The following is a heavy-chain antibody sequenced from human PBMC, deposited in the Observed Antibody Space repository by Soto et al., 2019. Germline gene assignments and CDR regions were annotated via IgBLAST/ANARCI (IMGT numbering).Heavy chain of an antibody. CDR1: GDSVSSNSAA. CDR3: ARGMYHSIGWSRTTDYYYGMDV. J-gene: IGHJ6*02. Sequence: SPTLSLTCAISGDSVSSNSAAWNWIRQSPSRGLEWLGRTYYRSKWYNDYAVSVKSRITINPDTSKNPFSLQLNSVTPEDTAVYYCARGMYHSIGWSRTTDYYYGMDVWGQGTTVTVSS. CDR2: TYYRSKWYN. V-gene: IGHV6-1*01. D-gene: IGHD6-19*01.